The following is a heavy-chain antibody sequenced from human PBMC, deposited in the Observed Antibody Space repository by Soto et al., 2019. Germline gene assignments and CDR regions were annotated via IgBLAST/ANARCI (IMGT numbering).Heavy chain of an antibody. CDR1: GGSISSSSYY. CDR3: ARPHTGSYYDAFDV. V-gene: IGHV4-39*01. D-gene: IGHD3-10*01. J-gene: IGHJ3*01. Sequence: QLQLQESGPGLVKPSETLSLICTVFGGSISSSSYYWGWIRQPPGKGLEWIGSIYYSGSTYYNPSLKSRVTISVDTSKNQFSLKLTSVTAADTAVYYCARPHTGSYYDAFDVWGQGTMVTVSS. CDR2: IYYSGST.